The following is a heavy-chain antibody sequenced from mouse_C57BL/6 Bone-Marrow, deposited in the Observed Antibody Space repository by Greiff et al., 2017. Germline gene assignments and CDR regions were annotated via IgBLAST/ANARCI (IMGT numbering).Heavy chain of an antibody. CDR1: GYTFTSYG. CDR3: ARERITTALFDY. CDR2: IYPRSGNT. Sequence: VQLQPSRAELARPGASVKLSCKASGYTFTSYGISWVKQRTGQGLEWIGEIYPRSGNTYYNAKFKGKATLTADKSSSTAYMELRSLTSEDSAVYFCARERITTALFDYWGQGTTLTVSA. J-gene: IGHJ2*01. V-gene: IGHV1-81*01. D-gene: IGHD1-2*01.